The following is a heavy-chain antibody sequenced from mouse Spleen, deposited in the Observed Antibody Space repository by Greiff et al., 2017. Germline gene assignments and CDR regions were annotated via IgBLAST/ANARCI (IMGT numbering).Heavy chain of an antibody. CDR1: GYSITSDYA. D-gene: IGHD2-2*01. Sequence: EVKLQESGPGLVKPSQSLSLTCTVTGYSITSDYAWNWIRQFPGNKLEWMGYISYSGSTSYNPSLKSRISITRDTSKNQFFLQLNSVTTEDTATYYCARCLWLPHAMDYWGQGTSVTVSS. CDR3: ARCLWLPHAMDY. CDR2: ISYSGST. J-gene: IGHJ4*01. V-gene: IGHV3-2*02.